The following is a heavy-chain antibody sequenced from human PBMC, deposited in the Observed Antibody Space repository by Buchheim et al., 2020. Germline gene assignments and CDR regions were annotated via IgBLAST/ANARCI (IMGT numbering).Heavy chain of an antibody. CDR2: IFWVVDK. J-gene: IGHJ4*02. D-gene: IGHD3-10*01. Sequence: QITLKESGPTLVKPTQTLTLTCTFSGFSLSTSGVGVGWIRQPPGKALECLASIFWVVDKPKRPSLKSRLPFPKATPKNKVSLTMTNMDPVDTATYYCAHSLLGGSGSYVFDYWGQGTL. V-gene: IGHV2-5*02. CDR3: AHSLLGGSGSYVFDY. CDR1: GFSLSTSGVG.